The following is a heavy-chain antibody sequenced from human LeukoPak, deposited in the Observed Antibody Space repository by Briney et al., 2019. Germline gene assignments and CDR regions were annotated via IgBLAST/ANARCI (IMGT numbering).Heavy chain of an antibody. J-gene: IGHJ6*02. CDR3: ARVKMATIPHYYYGMDV. V-gene: IGHV4-38-2*02. CDR1: GYSISSGYY. CDR2: IYHSGST. D-gene: IGHD5-24*01. Sequence: PSETLSLTCTVSGYSISSGYYWGWIRQPPGKGLEWIGSIYHSGSTYYNPSLKSRVTISVDTSKNQFSLKLSSVTAADTAVYYCARVKMATIPHYYYGMDVWGQGTTVTVSS.